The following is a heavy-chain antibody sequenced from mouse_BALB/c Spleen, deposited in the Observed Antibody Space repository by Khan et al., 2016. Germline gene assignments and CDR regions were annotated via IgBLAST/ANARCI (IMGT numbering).Heavy chain of an antibody. V-gene: IGHV1-18*01. CDR2: INTNNGGS. CDR1: GYSFTGYY. J-gene: IGHJ4*01. D-gene: IGHD1-1*01. CDR3: LRDAMDY. Sequence: EVELVESGPDLVKPGASVKISCKASGYSFTGYYMYWVKQSHEKSLEWIGRINTNNGGSYSNQKFKGKAILTVDKSSSTAYMELRNLTSEDAAVYDCLRDAMDYWGHGTSVTVSP.